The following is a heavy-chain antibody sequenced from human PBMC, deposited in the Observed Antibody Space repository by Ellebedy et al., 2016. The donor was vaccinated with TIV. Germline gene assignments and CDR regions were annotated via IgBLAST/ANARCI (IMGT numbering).Heavy chain of an antibody. CDR3: ARSSGWDRFDY. Sequence: MPSETLSLTCNVSGDSISSIIHYWSWIRQPPGKGLEWIGYIYYSGSTNYNPSLKSRVTISVDTSKDQFSLKLSSVTAADTAGYYCARSSGWDRFDYWGQGTLVTVSS. D-gene: IGHD6-19*01. J-gene: IGHJ4*02. CDR1: GDSISSIIHY. CDR2: IYYSGST. V-gene: IGHV4-61*05.